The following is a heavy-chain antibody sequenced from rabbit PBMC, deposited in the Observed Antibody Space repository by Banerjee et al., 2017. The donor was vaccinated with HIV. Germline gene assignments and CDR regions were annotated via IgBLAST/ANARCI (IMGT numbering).Heavy chain of an antibody. D-gene: IGHD1-1*01. V-gene: IGHV1S45*01. CDR2: INTSSGNT. CDR3: AREDGGVGGYDNNL. Sequence: QEQLEESGGDLVKPEGSLTLTCTASGFSFSNNYVMCWVRQAPGKGLEWIACINTSSGNTVYASWAKGRFTISKTSWTTVTLQMTSLTAADTATYFCAREDGGVGGYDNNLWGPGTLVTVS. CDR1: GFSFSNNYV. J-gene: IGHJ4*01.